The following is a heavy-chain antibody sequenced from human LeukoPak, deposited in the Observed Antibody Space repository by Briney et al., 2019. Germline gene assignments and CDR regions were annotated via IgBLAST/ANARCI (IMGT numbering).Heavy chain of an antibody. V-gene: IGHV1-8*03. CDR1: GYTFTSYD. CDR3: ARRNRLRFLEWNNWFDP. J-gene: IGHJ5*02. Sequence: ASVKVSCKASGYTFTSYDINWVRQATGQGLEWMGWMNPNSGNTGYAQKFQGRVTITRNTSISTAYMELSSLRSEDTAVYYCARRNRLRFLEWNNWFDPWGQGTLVTVSS. CDR2: MNPNSGNT. D-gene: IGHD3-3*01.